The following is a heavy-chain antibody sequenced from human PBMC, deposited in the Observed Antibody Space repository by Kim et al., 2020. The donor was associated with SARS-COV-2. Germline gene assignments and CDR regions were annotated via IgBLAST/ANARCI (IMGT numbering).Heavy chain of an antibody. CDR2: SGNT. Sequence: SGNTTHHPSLKSRVTISVDTSKKQISLKVFSVTAADTAVYYCARTYYGFDYWGQGTLVTVSS. J-gene: IGHJ4*02. V-gene: IGHV4-34*01. CDR3: ARTYYGFDY. D-gene: IGHD3-22*01.